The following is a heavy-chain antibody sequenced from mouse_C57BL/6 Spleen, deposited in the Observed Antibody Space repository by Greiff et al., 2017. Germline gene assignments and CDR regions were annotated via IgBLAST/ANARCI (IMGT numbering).Heavy chain of an antibody. V-gene: IGHV1-54*01. CDR1: GYAFTNYL. D-gene: IGHD2-1*01. Sequence: QVQLQQSGAELVRPGTSVKVSCKASGYAFTNYLIEWVKQRPGQGLEWIGVINPGSGGTNYNEKFKGKATLTADKSSSTAYMQLSSLTSEDSAVYFCAREGNYVRDFDYWGQGTTLTVSS. CDR2: INPGSGGT. J-gene: IGHJ2*01. CDR3: AREGNYVRDFDY.